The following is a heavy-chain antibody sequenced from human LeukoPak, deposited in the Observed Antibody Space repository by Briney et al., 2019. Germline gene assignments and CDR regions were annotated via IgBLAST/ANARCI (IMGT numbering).Heavy chain of an antibody. CDR2: IGNAGDT. Sequence: PGGSLRLSCAASGFTFSCYDMHWVRQATGKGLEWVSAIGNAGDTYYSGSVKGRFTIPRENANNSLYLQFNGLSDGVTDVYYCARGVYYYDSSGYAFDIWGQGTMGTVSP. CDR1: GFTFSCYD. D-gene: IGHD3-22*01. CDR3: ARGVYYYDSSGYAFDI. V-gene: IGHV3-13*01. J-gene: IGHJ3*02.